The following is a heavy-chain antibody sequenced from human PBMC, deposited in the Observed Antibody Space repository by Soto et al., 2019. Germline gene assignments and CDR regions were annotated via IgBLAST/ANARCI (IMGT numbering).Heavy chain of an antibody. D-gene: IGHD6-13*01. Sequence: PSETLSLTCTVSGASISSTSYYWGWIRQTPGKGQERIGSVYNSGTTYSNPSLKSRVTISVDTSKNLFTLKLSSVTAADTAVYYCVRRRYSSSWSFAFNIWGQGTMVT. V-gene: IGHV4-39*01. CDR3: VRRRYSSSWSFAFNI. J-gene: IGHJ3*02. CDR2: VYNSGTT. CDR1: GASISSTSYY.